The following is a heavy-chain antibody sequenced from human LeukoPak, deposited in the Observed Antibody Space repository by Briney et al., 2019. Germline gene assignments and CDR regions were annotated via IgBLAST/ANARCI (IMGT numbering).Heavy chain of an antibody. CDR1: GFTFSSYS. V-gene: IGHV3-21*01. D-gene: IGHD1-26*01. J-gene: IGHJ4*02. CDR2: ISSSSSYI. Sequence: GGSLRLSCAASGFTFSSYSMNSVRQPPREGLGWVSSISSSSSYIYYADSVKGRFTISRDNAKNSLYLQMNSLRAEDTAVYYCAGDRSYSGSDYWGQGTLVTVSS. CDR3: AGDRSYSGSDY.